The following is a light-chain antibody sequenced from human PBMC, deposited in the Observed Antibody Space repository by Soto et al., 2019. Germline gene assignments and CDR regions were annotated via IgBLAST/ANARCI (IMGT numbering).Light chain of an antibody. CDR3: SSDGSGSTLVV. CDR2: DVT. Sequence: QSALTQPASLSGSPVQSITISCTGTSSDVGGYNYVSWYQSHPGKAPQLMIYDVTTRASGVSNRFSGSKSGNTASLTISGLQTEDEDDYYCSSDGSGSTLVVFGGGTKLTVL. V-gene: IGLV2-14*03. J-gene: IGLJ3*02. CDR1: SSDVGGYNY.